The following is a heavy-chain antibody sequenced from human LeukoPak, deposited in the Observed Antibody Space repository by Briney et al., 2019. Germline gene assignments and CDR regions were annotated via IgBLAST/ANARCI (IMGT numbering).Heavy chain of an antibody. CDR3: ARPRSGSFDY. D-gene: IGHD3-22*01. CDR2: IKQDGSEK. CDR1: GFTFSSYS. Sequence: GGSLRLSCAASGFTFSSYSMNWVRQAPGKGLEWVANIKQDGSEKYYVDSVKGRFTISRDNAKNSLYLQMNSLRAEDTAVYYCARPRSGSFDYWGQGTLVTVSS. V-gene: IGHV3-7*01. J-gene: IGHJ4*02.